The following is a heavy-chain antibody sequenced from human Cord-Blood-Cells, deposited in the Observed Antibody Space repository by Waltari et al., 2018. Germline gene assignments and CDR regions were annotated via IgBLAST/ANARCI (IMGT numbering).Heavy chain of an antibody. CDR2: IYYSGST. Sequence: QESGPGLVKPSETLSLTCTVSGGSISSSSYYWGWIRQPPGKGLEWIGSIYYSGSTYYNPSLKSRVTISVDTSKNQFSLKLSSVTAADTAVYYCARLTRPDYDILTGYWYFDLWGRGTLVTVSS. J-gene: IGHJ2*01. D-gene: IGHD3-9*01. CDR3: ARLTRPDYDILTGYWYFDL. V-gene: IGHV4-39*01. CDR1: GGSISSSSYY.